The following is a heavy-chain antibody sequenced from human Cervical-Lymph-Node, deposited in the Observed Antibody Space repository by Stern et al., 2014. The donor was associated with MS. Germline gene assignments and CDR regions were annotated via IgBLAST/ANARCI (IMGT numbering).Heavy chain of an antibody. J-gene: IGHJ4*02. Sequence: EVQLVQSGGGLVQPGGSLKLSCAASGFTFSGSTIHWVRQASGKGLEGVGRIGSKAMSYATAYAASVRGRFTISRDDSKNTAYLQLNSLKTEDTAMYYCTRLSYSGYDPDDNWGQGTLVTVSS. V-gene: IGHV3-73*01. D-gene: IGHD5-12*01. CDR2: IGSKAMSYAT. CDR3: TRLSYSGYDPDDN. CDR1: GFTFSGST.